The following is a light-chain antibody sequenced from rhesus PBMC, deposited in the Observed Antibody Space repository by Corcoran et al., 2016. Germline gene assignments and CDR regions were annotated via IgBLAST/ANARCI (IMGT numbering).Light chain of an antibody. CDR1: ENVNNY. Sequence: DIQMTQSPSSLSASVGDRVTITCRASENVNNYLNWYQQKPGKAPKLLIYKASTLQSGGPSRFRVSGAGTDYTFTISILQSEDVATYYCQHNYGTPLTFGGGTKVELK. CDR3: QHNYGTPLT. CDR2: KAS. J-gene: IGKJ4*01. V-gene: IGKV1-74*01.